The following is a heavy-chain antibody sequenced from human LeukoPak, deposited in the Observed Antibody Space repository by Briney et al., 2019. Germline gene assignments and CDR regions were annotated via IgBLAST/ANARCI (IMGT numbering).Heavy chain of an antibody. CDR2: IYYSGST. V-gene: IGHV4-59*08. CDR1: GGSFSGYY. D-gene: IGHD6-19*01. CDR3: ARRIAVAGTVDY. Sequence: SETLSLTCAVYGGSFSGYYWSWIRQPPGKGLEWIGYIYYSGSTNYNPSLKSRVTISVDTSKNQFSLKLSSVTAADTAVYYCARRIAVAGTVDYWGQGTLVTVSS. J-gene: IGHJ4*02.